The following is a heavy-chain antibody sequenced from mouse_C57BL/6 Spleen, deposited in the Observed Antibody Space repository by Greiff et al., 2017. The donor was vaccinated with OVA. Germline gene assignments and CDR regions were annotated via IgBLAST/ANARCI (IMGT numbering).Heavy chain of an antibody. CDR3: ASPNLSTIPYYFDY. Sequence: QVQLKESGAELARPGASVKMSCKASGYTFTSYTMHWVKQRPGPGLEWIGYINPSSGYTKYNQKFKDKATLTADKSSSTAYMQLSSLTSEDSAVYYCASPNLSTIPYYFDYWGQGTTLTVSS. CDR2: INPSSGYT. D-gene: IGHD2-1*01. J-gene: IGHJ2*01. CDR1: GYTFTSYT. V-gene: IGHV1-4*01.